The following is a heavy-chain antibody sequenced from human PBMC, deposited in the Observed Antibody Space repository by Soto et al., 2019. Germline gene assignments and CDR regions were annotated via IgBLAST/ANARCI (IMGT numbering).Heavy chain of an antibody. D-gene: IGHD2-15*01. Sequence: GGSLRLSCAASGFTFSSYGMHWVRQAPGKGLEWVALISYDGSEKYYADSVKGRFTISRDNSKNTLYLQMNSLRAEDTAVYYCAKDRVYCSGGSCSGYYFDYWGQGTLVTVSS. J-gene: IGHJ4*02. CDR3: AKDRVYCSGGSCSGYYFDY. CDR2: ISYDGSEK. V-gene: IGHV3-30*18. CDR1: GFTFSSYG.